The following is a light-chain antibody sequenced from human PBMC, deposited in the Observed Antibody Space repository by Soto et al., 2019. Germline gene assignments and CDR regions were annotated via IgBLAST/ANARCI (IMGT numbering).Light chain of an antibody. CDR2: DAS. CDR1: ESISSW. CDR3: QQYSTSVYT. V-gene: IGKV1-5*01. Sequence: DIQMTQSPSTLSASVGDRVTITCRASESISSWLAWYQQKPGKAPKVLIYDASSLESVVPSRFSGSGSRTEFTLTITSLQPEDFATYYCQQYSTSVYTFGQGTKREIK. J-gene: IGKJ2*01.